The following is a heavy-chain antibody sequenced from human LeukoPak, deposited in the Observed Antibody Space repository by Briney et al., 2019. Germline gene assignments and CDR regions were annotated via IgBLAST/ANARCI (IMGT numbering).Heavy chain of an antibody. V-gene: IGHV1-18*01. CDR3: ARVTHRIAVAGTTPDWFDP. CDR1: GYTFTSYG. Sequence: ASVKVSCKASGYTFTSYGISWVRQAPGQGLEWMGWISAYNGNTNYAQRLQGRVTMTTDTSTSTAYMELRSLRSDDTAVYYCARVTHRIAVAGTTPDWFDPWGQGTLVTVSS. CDR2: ISAYNGNT. J-gene: IGHJ5*02. D-gene: IGHD6-19*01.